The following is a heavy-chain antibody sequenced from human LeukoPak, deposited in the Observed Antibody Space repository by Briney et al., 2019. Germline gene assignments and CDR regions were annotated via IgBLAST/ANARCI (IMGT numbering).Heavy chain of an antibody. CDR1: GFTFSSYG. Sequence: QPGGSLRLSCAASGFTFSSYGMHWVRQAPGKGLEWVAFIRYDGSNKYYADSVKGRFTISRDNSKNTLYLQMNILRAEDTAVYYCAKDWVCYQLLTFDYWGPGTLVTVSS. D-gene: IGHD2-2*01. V-gene: IGHV3-30*02. CDR3: AKDWVCYQLLTFDY. CDR2: IRYDGSNK. J-gene: IGHJ4*02.